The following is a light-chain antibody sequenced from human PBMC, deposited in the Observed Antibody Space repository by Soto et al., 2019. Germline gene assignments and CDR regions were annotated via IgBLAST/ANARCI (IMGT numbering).Light chain of an antibody. J-gene: IGKJ4*01. CDR1: QSISSW. CDR3: QQYNSYPVT. Sequence: DIQMTQSPSTLSASVGDRVIITCRASQSISSWLAWYQQKPGKAPRSLIYTASNLESGVPSRFSGSGSGTEFTLTISSLQPDDFATYYCQQYNSYPVTFGGG. CDR2: TAS. V-gene: IGKV1-5*03.